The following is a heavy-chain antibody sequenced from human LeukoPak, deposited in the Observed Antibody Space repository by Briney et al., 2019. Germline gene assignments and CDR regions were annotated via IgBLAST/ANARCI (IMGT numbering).Heavy chain of an antibody. CDR3: GQDPNGNYIGAFDF. J-gene: IGHJ3*01. D-gene: IGHD4-17*01. V-gene: IGHV3-23*01. CDR1: GFNLSSYV. Sequence: GGSLRLSCAASGFNLSSYVMTWVRRAPGKGPEWVSAILGGGGTFYADAVKGRFTISRDNSKNTLYLQMNSLRAEDTATYYCGQDPNGNYIGAFDFWGRGTMVTVSS. CDR2: ILGGGGT.